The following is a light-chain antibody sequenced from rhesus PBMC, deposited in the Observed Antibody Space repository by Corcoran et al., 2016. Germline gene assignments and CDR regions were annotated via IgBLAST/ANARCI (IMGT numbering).Light chain of an antibody. J-gene: IGKJ1*01. CDR3: QQHHTTPRT. CDR2: KAS. Sequence: DIQMTQSPSSLSASVGDRVTITCRASQDRSKWIAWYQQHPGKAPKLLIYKASTSQSGVPSRFSGSGSGKEFTLTISSRQAEDFATYYCQQHHTTPRTFGLGTKVEI. V-gene: IGKV1-21*01. CDR1: QDRSKW.